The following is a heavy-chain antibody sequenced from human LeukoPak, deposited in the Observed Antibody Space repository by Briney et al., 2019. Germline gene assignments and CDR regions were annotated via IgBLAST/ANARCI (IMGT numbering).Heavy chain of an antibody. Sequence: SETLSLTCTVSGGSISSSSYYWGWIRQPPGKGLEWIGSIYYSGSTNYNPSLKSRVTISVDTSKNQFSLKLSSVTAADTAVYYCARSLWFGEFTNWFDPWGQGTLVTVSS. V-gene: IGHV4-39*07. CDR1: GGSISSSSYY. D-gene: IGHD3-10*01. CDR3: ARSLWFGEFTNWFDP. CDR2: IYYSGST. J-gene: IGHJ5*02.